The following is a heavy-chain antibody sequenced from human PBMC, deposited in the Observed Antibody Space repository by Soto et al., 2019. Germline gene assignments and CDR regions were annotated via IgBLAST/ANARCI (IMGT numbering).Heavy chain of an antibody. Sequence: QPGGSLRLSCAASGFTFSTYWMDWVRQTPGKGLEWVANINQDGSEKNYVDSVKGRFTIYRDNAKNSLYLQMSGLTAEDSALYYCSRSLNSWGQGTLVTVSS. CDR3: SRSLNS. V-gene: IGHV3-7*01. CDR2: INQDGSEK. CDR1: GFTFSTYW. J-gene: IGHJ4*02.